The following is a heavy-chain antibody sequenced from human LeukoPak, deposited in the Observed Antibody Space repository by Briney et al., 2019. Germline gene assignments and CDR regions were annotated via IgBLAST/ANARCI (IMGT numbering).Heavy chain of an antibody. J-gene: IGHJ5*02. D-gene: IGHD5-18*01. CDR1: GGSFSGYY. CDR3: ARVPRGYSYGYWFDP. Sequence: ETLSLTCAVYGGSFSGYYWSWVRQAPGKGLEWVSAISGSGGSTYYADSVEGRFTISRDNSKNTLYLQMNSLRAEDTAVYYCARVPRGYSYGYWFDPWGQGTLVTVSS. CDR2: ISGSGGST. V-gene: IGHV3-23*01.